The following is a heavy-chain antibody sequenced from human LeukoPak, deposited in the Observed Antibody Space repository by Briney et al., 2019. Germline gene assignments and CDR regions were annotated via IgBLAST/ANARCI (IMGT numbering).Heavy chain of an antibody. CDR1: GASILATNW. J-gene: IGHJ4*02. D-gene: IGHD3-16*01. CDR3: TRERGAFSPFVF. CDR2: VHLSGTS. V-gene: IGHV4-4*02. Sequence: MPSGSLSLTCAVSGASILATNWWSWVRQPPGKGLAWIGEVHLSGTSNYNPSLKRRVNMSIHKSKNQLSLELTSVTAADTAIYYCTRERGAFSPFVFWGQGTLGTVSS.